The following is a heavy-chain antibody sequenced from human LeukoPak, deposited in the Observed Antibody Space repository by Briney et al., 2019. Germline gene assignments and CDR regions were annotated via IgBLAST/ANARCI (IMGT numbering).Heavy chain of an antibody. CDR1: GGSFSGYY. J-gene: IGHJ4*02. V-gene: IGHV4-34*01. CDR2: INHSGST. CDR3: ARGLPGYSSRRTFDY. D-gene: IGHD6-19*01. Sequence: KPSETLSLTCAVYGGSFSGYYWSWIRQPPGKGLEWIGEINHSGSTNYNPSLKSRVTISVDTSKNQFSLKLSSVTAADTAVYYRARGLPGYSSRRTFDYWGQGTLVTVSS.